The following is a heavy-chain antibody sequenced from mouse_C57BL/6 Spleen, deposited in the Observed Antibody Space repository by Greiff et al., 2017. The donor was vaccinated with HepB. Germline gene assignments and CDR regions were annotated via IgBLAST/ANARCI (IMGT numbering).Heavy chain of an antibody. J-gene: IGHJ4*01. D-gene: IGHD1-1*01. CDR3: ARLYCSSYDYAMDY. CDR1: GFTFSDYY. V-gene: IGHV5-16*01. Sequence: EVQLVESEGGLVQPGSSMKLSCTASGFTFSDYYMAWVRQVPEKGLEWVANINYDGSSTYYLDSLKSRFIISRDNAKNILYLQMSSLKSEDTATYYCARLYCSSYDYAMDYWGQGTSVTVSS. CDR2: INYDGSST.